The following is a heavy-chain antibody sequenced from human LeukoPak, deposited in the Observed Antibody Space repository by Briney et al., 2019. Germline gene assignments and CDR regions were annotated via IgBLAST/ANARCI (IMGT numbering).Heavy chain of an antibody. V-gene: IGHV4-59*01. CDR3: ARLQNYCSSTSCWPEGFDY. CDR1: GDSINFYY. J-gene: IGHJ4*02. Sequence: PSETLSLTCAVPGDSINFYYWNWIRQPPGKGLEWIGYIYYTGSTKYNPSLESRVTISLDTPKNQISLKLTSVTAADTAMYYCARLQNYCSSTSCWPEGFDYWGQGTLVTVSS. D-gene: IGHD2-2*01. CDR2: IYYTGST.